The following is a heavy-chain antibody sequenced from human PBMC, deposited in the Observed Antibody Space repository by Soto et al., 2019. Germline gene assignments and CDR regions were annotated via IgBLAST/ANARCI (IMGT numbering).Heavy chain of an antibody. J-gene: IGHJ4*02. CDR1: GFTFSGYA. CDR3: AKRGSGSSVSRCHHFDS. CDR2: INVGGTTT. Sequence: GGSLRLSYAASGFTFSGYAISWVRPAPAKGLEWVSLINVGGTTTYYADSVKGRFTIPREDSTNTVYLQVNSLRAEDTAIYYCAKRGSGSSVSRCHHFDSWGQGSLVTVSS. D-gene: IGHD2-2*01. V-gene: IGHV3-23*01.